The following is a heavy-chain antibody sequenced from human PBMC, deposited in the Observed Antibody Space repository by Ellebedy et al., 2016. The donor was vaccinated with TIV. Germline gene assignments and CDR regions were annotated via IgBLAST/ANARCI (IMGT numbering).Heavy chain of an antibody. CDR2: IIPIFGTA. V-gene: IGHV1-69*06. CDR3: ARTLGYCSSTSCSSFDY. J-gene: IGHJ4*02. Sequence: SVKVSCXASGGTFSSYAISWVRQAPGQGLEWMGGIIPIFGTANYAQKFQGRVTITADKSTSTAYMELSSLRSEDTAVYYCARTLGYCSSTSCSSFDYWGQGTLVTVSS. CDR1: GGTFSSYA. D-gene: IGHD2-2*01.